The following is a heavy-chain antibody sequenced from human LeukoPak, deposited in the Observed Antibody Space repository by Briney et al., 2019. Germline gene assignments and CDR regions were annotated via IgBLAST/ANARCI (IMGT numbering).Heavy chain of an antibody. CDR2: INHSGST. V-gene: IGHV4-34*01. CDR1: GGSFSGYY. J-gene: IGHJ4*02. Sequence: SETLSLTCAVYGGSFSGYYWSWIRQPPGKGLEWIGEINHSGSTNYNPSLKSRVTISVDTSKNQFSLKLSSVTAADTAVYYCARLGRPDDYGVLYYFDYWGQGTLVTVSS. D-gene: IGHD4-17*01. CDR3: ARLGRPDDYGVLYYFDY.